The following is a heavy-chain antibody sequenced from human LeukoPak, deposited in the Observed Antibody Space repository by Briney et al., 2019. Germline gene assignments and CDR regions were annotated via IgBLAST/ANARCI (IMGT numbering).Heavy chain of an antibody. CDR1: GGSISSSTYY. Sequence: TASETLSLTCTVSGGSISSSTYYWGWIRQPPGKGPEWIGSIYYSGSTDYTPSLKSRVTISVDTSKNQFSLKLSSVTAADTAVYYCARLRARYSYGTPDYWGQGTLVTVSP. J-gene: IGHJ4*02. CDR2: IYYSGST. V-gene: IGHV4-39*01. CDR3: ARLRARYSYGTPDY. D-gene: IGHD5-18*01.